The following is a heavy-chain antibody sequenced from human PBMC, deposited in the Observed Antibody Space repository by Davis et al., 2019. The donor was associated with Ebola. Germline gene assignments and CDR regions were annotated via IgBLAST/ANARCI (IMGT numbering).Heavy chain of an antibody. D-gene: IGHD6-19*01. Sequence: PGGSLRLSCAASGLTFSDYYMSWIRQAPGKGLEWVSYISSSGSTIYYADSVKGRFTISRDNAKNSLYLQMNSLRAEDTAVYYCAGGKGAVAGRYYYYGMDVWGKGTTVTVSS. J-gene: IGHJ6*04. CDR1: GLTFSDYY. CDR2: ISSSGSTI. V-gene: IGHV3-11*01. CDR3: AGGKGAVAGRYYYYGMDV.